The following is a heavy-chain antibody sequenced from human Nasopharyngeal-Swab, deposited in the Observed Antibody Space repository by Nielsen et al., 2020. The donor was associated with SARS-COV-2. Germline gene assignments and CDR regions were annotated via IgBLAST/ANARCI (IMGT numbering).Heavy chain of an antibody. CDR3: ARDGLDYDFWSGYFMDV. J-gene: IGHJ6*02. CDR1: GFTFSSYN. CDR2: VSSSSTYI. Sequence: GESLKISCAGSGFTFSSYNMNWVRQAPGKGLEWVSSVSSSSTYIYYADSVKGRFTISRDNAKNSLFLQMSSLRAEDTAVYYCARDGLDYDFWSGYFMDVWGQGTTVTVSS. D-gene: IGHD3-3*01. V-gene: IGHV3-21*01.